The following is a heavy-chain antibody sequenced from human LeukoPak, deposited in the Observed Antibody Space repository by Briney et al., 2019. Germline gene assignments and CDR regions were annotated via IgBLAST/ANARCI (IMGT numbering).Heavy chain of an antibody. Sequence: ASVKVSCKASGYTFTGYYMHWVRQAPGQGLEWMGWINPNSGGTNYAQRFQGRVTMTRNTSISTAYMELSRLRSDDTAVYYCARDGKKQPRYPTNHPYYYMDGWGKGTTVTNSS. CDR3: ARDGKKQPRYPTNHPYYYMDG. D-gene: IGHD1-14*01. V-gene: IGHV1-2*02. J-gene: IGHJ6*03. CDR1: GYTFTGYY. CDR2: INPNSGGT.